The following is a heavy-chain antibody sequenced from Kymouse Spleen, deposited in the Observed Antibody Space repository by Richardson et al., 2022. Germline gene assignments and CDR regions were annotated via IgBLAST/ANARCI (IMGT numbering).Heavy chain of an antibody. CDR2: IYYSGST. D-gene: IGHD6-6*01. CDR3: ASGGYSSSSGHDY. J-gene: IGHJ4*02. CDR1: GGSISSSSYY. Sequence: QLQLQESGPGLVKPSETLSLTCTVSGGSISSSSYYWGWIRQPPGKGLEWIGSIYYSGSTYYNPSLKSRVTISVDTSKNQFSLKLSSVTAADTAVYYCASGGYSSSSGHDYWGQGTLVTVSS. V-gene: IGHV4-39*01.